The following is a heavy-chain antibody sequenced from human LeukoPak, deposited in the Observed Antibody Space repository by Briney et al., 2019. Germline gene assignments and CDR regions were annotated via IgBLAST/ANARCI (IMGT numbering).Heavy chain of an antibody. J-gene: IGHJ6*03. V-gene: IGHV3-21*04. CDR1: GFTFSSYS. CDR2: ISSSSSYI. D-gene: IGHD3-10*01. Sequence: GGSLRLSCAASGFTFSSYSMNWVRQAPGKGLEWVSSISSSSSYIYYADSVKGRFTISRDNAKNSLYLQMNSLRAEDTAVYYCARDLPIHGWFGESYYYMDVWGKGTTVTVSS. CDR3: ARDLPIHGWFGESYYYMDV.